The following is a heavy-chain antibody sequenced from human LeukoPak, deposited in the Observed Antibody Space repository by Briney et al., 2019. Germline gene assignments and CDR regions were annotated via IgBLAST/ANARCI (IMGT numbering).Heavy chain of an antibody. CDR1: VYTFTIYD. J-gene: IGHJ6*03. V-gene: IGHV1-8*01. D-gene: IGHD3/OR15-3a*01. CDR2: MNPNSGNT. Sequence: GASVKVSCKSSVYTFTIYDVNWVRRATGQGLEYLGWMNPNSGNTGYEQNFQGRVTMTMNTSITTAYMELSSLRSEDTAVYYCARALSWTTESYYYMDVWGKGTTVTVSS. CDR3: ARALSWTTESYYYMDV.